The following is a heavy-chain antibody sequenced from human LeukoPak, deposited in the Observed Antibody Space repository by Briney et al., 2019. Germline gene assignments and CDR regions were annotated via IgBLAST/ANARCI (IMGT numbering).Heavy chain of an antibody. V-gene: IGHV4-39*07. D-gene: IGHD2-15*01. CDR1: GGSISSSNYY. CDR3: ATSGGGSCSGGSCLYGMDV. J-gene: IGHJ6*02. CDR2: IYYSGST. Sequence: TSETLSLTCTVSGGSISSSNYYWGWIRQPPGKGLEWIGSIYYSGSTYYNPSLKSRVTISVDTSKNQFSLKLSSVTAADTAMYYCATSGGGSCSGGSCLYGMDVWGQGTTVTVSS.